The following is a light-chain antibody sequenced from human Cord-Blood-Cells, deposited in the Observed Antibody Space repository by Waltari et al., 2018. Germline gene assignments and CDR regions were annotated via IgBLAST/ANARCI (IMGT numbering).Light chain of an antibody. CDR1: ESISNY. V-gene: IGKV1-39*01. J-gene: IGKJ4*02. CDR2: AAA. CDR3: QQSYSTPPLT. Sequence: DIQLTPSSSYLSASVGDRVTITCQASESISNYLNWYQQKPGKAPKLPIDAAARLQSGVPSRFSGSGSGTDFTLTISSLQPEDLATYDCQQSYSTPPLTFGGGTKVEIK.